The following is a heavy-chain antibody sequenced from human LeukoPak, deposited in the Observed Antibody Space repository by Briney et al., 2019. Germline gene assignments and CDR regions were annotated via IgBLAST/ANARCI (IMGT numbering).Heavy chain of an antibody. Sequence: GGSLRLSCAASGFTVSRNYMNWVRQAPGKGLEWVSVIYGAGSTYYADSVKGRFTISRDNSKNTLYLQMNNLRAEDTAVYYCARGHSSYVDYWGQGTLVTVSS. CDR2: IYGAGST. D-gene: IGHD3-16*01. CDR1: GFTVSRNY. J-gene: IGHJ4*02. V-gene: IGHV3-53*01. CDR3: ARGHSSYVDY.